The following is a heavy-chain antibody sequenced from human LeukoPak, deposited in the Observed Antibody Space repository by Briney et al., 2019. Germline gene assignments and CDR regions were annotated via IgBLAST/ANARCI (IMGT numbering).Heavy chain of an antibody. D-gene: IGHD3-22*01. Sequence: SETLSLTCTVSGGSISSSSYYWGWIRQPPGKGLEWIGSIYYSGSTYYNPSLKSRVTISVDTSKSQFSLKLSSVTAADTAVYYCARISHYYDSSGYYSGDYWGQGTLVTVSS. V-gene: IGHV4-39*01. CDR2: IYYSGST. CDR1: GGSISSSSYY. J-gene: IGHJ4*02. CDR3: ARISHYYDSSGYYSGDY.